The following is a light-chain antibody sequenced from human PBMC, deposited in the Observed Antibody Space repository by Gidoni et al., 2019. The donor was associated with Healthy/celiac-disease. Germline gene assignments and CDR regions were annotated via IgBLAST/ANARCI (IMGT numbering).Light chain of an antibody. Sequence: DIHMTQSPSSLSASVGDRVTITCRASQSISSYLNWYQQKPGKAPKLLIYAASSLQSGVPSRFSGSGSRTDFTLTISSLQPEDFATYYCQQSYSTLWTFGQXTKVEIK. V-gene: IGKV1-39*01. CDR2: AAS. CDR1: QSISSY. J-gene: IGKJ1*01. CDR3: QQSYSTLWT.